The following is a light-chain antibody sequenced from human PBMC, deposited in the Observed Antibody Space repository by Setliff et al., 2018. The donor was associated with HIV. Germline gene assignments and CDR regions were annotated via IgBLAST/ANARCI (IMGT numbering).Light chain of an antibody. Sequence: QSALTQPRSVSGSPGQSVTISCTGTASDIGNYKYVSWYQQQPDKAPKLIIYDVTKRPSGVPDRFSGSKSGNTASLTISGLQSEDEGDYFCCSYAGSSTRVFGTGTKVTVL. CDR2: DVT. CDR1: ASDIGNYKY. V-gene: IGLV2-11*01. J-gene: IGLJ1*01. CDR3: CSYAGSSTRV.